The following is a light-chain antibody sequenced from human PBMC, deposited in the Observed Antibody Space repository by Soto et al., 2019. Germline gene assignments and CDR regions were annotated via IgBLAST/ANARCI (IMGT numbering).Light chain of an antibody. J-gene: IGLJ2*01. CDR3: AAWDDSLNGVV. Sequence: QSVLTQPPSASGTPGQRVTISCSGSSSNMGSNNVNWYQQLPGAAPKLLIYSKDQRPSGVPDRFSGSKSGTSASLAISGLQSEDEADYYCAAWDDSLNGVVFGGGTKHTVL. V-gene: IGLV1-44*01. CDR2: SKD. CDR1: SSNMGSNN.